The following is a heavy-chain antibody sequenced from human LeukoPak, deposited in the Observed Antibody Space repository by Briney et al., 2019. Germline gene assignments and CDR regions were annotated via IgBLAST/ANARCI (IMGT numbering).Heavy chain of an antibody. CDR2: IYYSGNT. CDR1: AGSISSFY. D-gene: IGHD2-2*01. V-gene: IGHV4-59*08. J-gene: IGHJ5*02. Sequence: SETLSLTCTISAGSISSFYWSWIRQPPGKGLEWIGYIYYSGNTKYSPSLKSRVTISVDTSKNQFSLKLSSVTAADTAVYYCARVPAAMWGGNWFDPWGQGTLVTVFS. CDR3: ARVPAAMWGGNWFDP.